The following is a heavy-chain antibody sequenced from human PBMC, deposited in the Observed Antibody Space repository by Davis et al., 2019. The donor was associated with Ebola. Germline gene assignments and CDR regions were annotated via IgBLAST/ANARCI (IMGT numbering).Heavy chain of an antibody. Sequence: GGSLRLSCAASGFTVSSNYMSWVRQAPGKGLEWVSVIYSGGSTYYADSVKGRFTISRDNSKNTLYLQMNSLRAEDTAVYYCAQSGRGIPVVFDYWGQGTLVTVSS. V-gene: IGHV3-53*01. J-gene: IGHJ4*02. CDR1: GFTVSSNY. CDR3: AQSGRGIPVVFDY. CDR2: IYSGGST. D-gene: IGHD2-15*01.